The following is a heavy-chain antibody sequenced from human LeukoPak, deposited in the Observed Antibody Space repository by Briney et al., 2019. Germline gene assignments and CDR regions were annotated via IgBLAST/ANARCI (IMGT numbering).Heavy chain of an antibody. J-gene: IGHJ4*02. Sequence: GGSLRLSCAASGFTFSSYAMSWVRQAPGKGLEWVSAISGSVGSTYYADSVKGRFTISRDNSKNTLYLQMNSLRAEDAAVYYCAPAAYVAGYFDYWGQGTLVTVSS. D-gene: IGHD2-2*01. CDR3: APAAYVAGYFDY. V-gene: IGHV3-23*01. CDR2: ISGSVGST. CDR1: GFTFSSYA.